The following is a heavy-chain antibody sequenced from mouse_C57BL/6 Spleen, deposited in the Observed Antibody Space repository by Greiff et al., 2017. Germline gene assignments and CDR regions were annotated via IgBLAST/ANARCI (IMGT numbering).Heavy chain of an antibody. CDR1: GYSFTGYY. Sequence: EVQLQQSGPELVKPGASVKISCKASGYSFTGYYMNWVKQSPEKSLEWIGEINPSTGGTTYNQKFKTKATLTVDKSSSTAYMQLKSLTSEDSAVYYCARTNLSKLYAKDYWGKGTSVTVSS. CDR2: INPSTGGT. V-gene: IGHV1-42*01. CDR3: ARTNLSKLYAKDY. D-gene: IGHD2-5*01. J-gene: IGHJ4*01.